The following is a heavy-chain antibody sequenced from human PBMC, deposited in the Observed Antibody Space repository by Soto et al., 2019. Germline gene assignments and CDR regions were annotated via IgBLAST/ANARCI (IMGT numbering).Heavy chain of an antibody. D-gene: IGHD2-2*01. Sequence: SQTLSLTCAISGDSVSSNSAAWNWIRQSPSRGLEWLGRTHYRSKWYNDYAVSVKSRITINPDTSKNQFSLQLNSVTPEDTAVYYCVRFTNQLLSGAFDIWGQGTMVTVSS. V-gene: IGHV6-1*01. CDR3: VRFTNQLLSGAFDI. CDR1: GDSVSSNSAA. CDR2: THYRSKWYN. J-gene: IGHJ3*02.